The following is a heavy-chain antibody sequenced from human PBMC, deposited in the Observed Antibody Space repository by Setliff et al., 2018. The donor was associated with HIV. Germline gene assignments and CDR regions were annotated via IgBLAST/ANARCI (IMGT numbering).Heavy chain of an antibody. CDR1: GFTFEDYG. J-gene: IGHJ3*02. D-gene: IGHD3-22*01. V-gene: IGHV3-20*04. CDR2: INWNGGST. CDR3: VRDKWLVPDSSGSHDAFDI. Sequence: GSLRLSCAVSGFTFEDYGMSWVRQAPGKGLEWVSGINWNGGSTGYVDSVKGRFTISRDNAKNSLYLQMNSLRAEDMALYYCVRDKWLVPDSSGSHDAFDIWGQGTMVTVSS.